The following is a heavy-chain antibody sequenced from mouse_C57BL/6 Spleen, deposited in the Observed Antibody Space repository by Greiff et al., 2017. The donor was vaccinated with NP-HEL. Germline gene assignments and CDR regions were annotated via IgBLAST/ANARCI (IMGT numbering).Heavy chain of an antibody. J-gene: IGHJ4*01. D-gene: IGHD2-4*01. Sequence: QVQLQQSGAELARPGASVKLSCKASGYTFTSYGISWVKQRPGQGLEWIGEIYPRSGNTYYNEKFKGKATLTADKSSSTAYMELRSLTSEDSAVYFCARDDYDYGMDYWGQGTSVTVSS. CDR3: ARDDYDYGMDY. CDR1: GYTFTSYG. V-gene: IGHV1-81*01. CDR2: IYPRSGNT.